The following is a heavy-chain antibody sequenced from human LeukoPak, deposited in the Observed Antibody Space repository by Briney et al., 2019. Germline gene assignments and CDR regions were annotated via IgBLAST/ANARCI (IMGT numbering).Heavy chain of an antibody. V-gene: IGHV3-30*04. CDR1: GLTFSSYA. CDR2: ISYDGSNK. CDR3: AKDIVVVPAARGYYYYYGMDV. J-gene: IGHJ6*04. D-gene: IGHD2-2*01. Sequence: GGSLRLSCAASGLTFSSYAMHWVRQAPGKGLEWVAVISYDGSNKYYADYVKGRFTISRDNSKNTLYLQMNSLRAEDTAVYYCAKDIVVVPAARGYYYYYGMDVWGKGTTVTVSS.